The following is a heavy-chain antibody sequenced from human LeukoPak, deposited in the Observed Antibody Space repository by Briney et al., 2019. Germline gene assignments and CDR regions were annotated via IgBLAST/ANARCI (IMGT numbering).Heavy chain of an antibody. D-gene: IGHD4-17*01. V-gene: IGHV4-39*01. J-gene: IGHJ5*02. CDR1: GGSISSSSYY. CDR2: IYYSGST. CDR3: ARSPTVTTLLLT. Sequence: PSETLSLTCTVSGGSISSSSYYWGWIRQPPGKGLEWIGSIYYSGSTHYNPSLKSRVTISVDTSKNQFSLKLSSVTAADTAVYYCARSPTVTTLLLTWGQGTLVTVSS.